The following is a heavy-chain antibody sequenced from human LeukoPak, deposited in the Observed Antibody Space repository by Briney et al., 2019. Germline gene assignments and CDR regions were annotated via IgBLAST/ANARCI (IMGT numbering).Heavy chain of an antibody. V-gene: IGHV1-18*01. Sequence: ASVKGSCKXSGYTFTSYGISWVRQAPGQGLEWMGWISAYNGNTNYAQKLQGRVTMTTDTSTSRAYMELRSLRSDDTAVYYCARDYDILTGSPGDFDYWGQGTLVTVSS. CDR2: ISAYNGNT. D-gene: IGHD3-9*01. CDR1: GYTFTSYG. J-gene: IGHJ4*02. CDR3: ARDYDILTGSPGDFDY.